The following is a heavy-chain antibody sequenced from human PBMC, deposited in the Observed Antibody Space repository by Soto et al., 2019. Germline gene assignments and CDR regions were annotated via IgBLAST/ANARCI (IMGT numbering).Heavy chain of an antibody. CDR3: ARHLQGYSYGQYYHYMDV. V-gene: IGHV4-39*01. CDR1: GGSISSSSYY. CDR2: MYYRGST. J-gene: IGHJ6*03. Sequence: SETLSLTCTVSGGSISSSSYYWGWIRQPPGKGLEWIGSMYYRGSTYYNPSLKSRITISVDTSKNQFSLNLRSVTAADTALYYCARHLQGYSYGQYYHYMDVWGKGTTVTVSS. D-gene: IGHD5-18*01.